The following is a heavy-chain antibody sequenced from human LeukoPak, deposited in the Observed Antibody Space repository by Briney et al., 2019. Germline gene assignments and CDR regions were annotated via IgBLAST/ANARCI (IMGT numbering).Heavy chain of an antibody. J-gene: IGHJ4*02. Sequence: GGSLRLSCAASGFTFSSYWMHWVRQAPGKGLVWVSRINTDGSSTTYADSVKGRVTISRDNAKNTLYLQMNSLRAEDTAVYYCARDPVLDDYGGNSPYWGQGTLVTVSS. CDR3: ARDPVLDDYGGNSPY. V-gene: IGHV3-74*01. D-gene: IGHD4-23*01. CDR1: GFTFSSYW. CDR2: INTDGSST.